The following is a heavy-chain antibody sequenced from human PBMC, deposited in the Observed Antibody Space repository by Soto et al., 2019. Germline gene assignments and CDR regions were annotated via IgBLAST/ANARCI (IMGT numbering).Heavy chain of an antibody. CDR2: IYYSGST. J-gene: IGHJ3*02. D-gene: IGHD3-22*01. Sequence: SETLSLTCTVSGGSISSGGYYWSWIRQHPGKGLEWIGYIYYSGSTYYNPSLKSRVTISVDTSKNQFSLKLSSVTAADTAVYYCASGSTYYYDSSGYYNGAFDIWGQGTMVTVSS. CDR3: ASGSTYYYDSSGYYNGAFDI. V-gene: IGHV4-31*03. CDR1: GGSISSGGYY.